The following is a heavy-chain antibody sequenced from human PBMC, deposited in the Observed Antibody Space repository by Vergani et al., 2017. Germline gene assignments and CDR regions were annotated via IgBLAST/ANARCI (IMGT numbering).Heavy chain of an antibody. D-gene: IGHD1-26*01. Sequence: QVQLVESGGGVVQPGRSLSLSCAASGFTFSSYGMHWVRQAPGKGLGWVAVISYDGSNKYYADSVKGRFTISRDNSKNTLYLQMNSLRAEDTAVYYCAKDSPSWWDDYWGQGTLVTVSS. CDR2: ISYDGSNK. J-gene: IGHJ4*02. V-gene: IGHV3-30*18. CDR1: GFTFSSYG. CDR3: AKDSPSWWDDY.